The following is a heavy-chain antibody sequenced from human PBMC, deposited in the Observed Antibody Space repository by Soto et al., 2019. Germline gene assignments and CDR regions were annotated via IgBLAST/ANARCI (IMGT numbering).Heavy chain of an antibody. J-gene: IGHJ3*02. CDR1: GYTLTELS. D-gene: IGHD3-22*01. Sequence: RASVKVSCKVSGYTLTELSMHWVRQAPGKGLEWMGGFDPEDGETIYAQKFQGRVTMTEDTSTDTAYMELSSLRSEDTAVYYCATERPRTTYYYDSSGYYSPVIDAFDIWGQGTMVTVSS. CDR3: ATERPRTTYYYDSSGYYSPVIDAFDI. V-gene: IGHV1-24*01. CDR2: FDPEDGET.